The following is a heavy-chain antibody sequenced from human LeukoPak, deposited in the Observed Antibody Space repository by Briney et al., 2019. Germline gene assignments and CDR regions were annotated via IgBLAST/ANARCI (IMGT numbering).Heavy chain of an antibody. CDR2: INSNTGGT. D-gene: IGHD3-22*01. V-gene: IGHV1-2*02. Sequence: GESLKISCKGSGYSFTSYWIGWVRQAPGQGLEWMGWINSNTGGTKYAQKFQGRVTMTRDTSISTAYMELSSLKSDDTAVYFCARDPYYYESNGYYNFFDYWGQGSLVTVSS. J-gene: IGHJ4*02. CDR1: GYSFTSYW. CDR3: ARDPYYYESNGYYNFFDY.